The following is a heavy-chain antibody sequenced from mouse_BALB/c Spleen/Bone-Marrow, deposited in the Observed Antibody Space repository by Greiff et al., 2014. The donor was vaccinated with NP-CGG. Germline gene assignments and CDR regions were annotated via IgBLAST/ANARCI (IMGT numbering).Heavy chain of an antibody. CDR1: GCTFTSYW. J-gene: IGHJ2*01. V-gene: IGHV1-7*01. CDR3: ARGATVVARYFDS. CDR2: INPSTGYT. D-gene: IGHD1-1*01. Sequence: VKLMESGAELAKPGASVMMSCKASGCTFTSYWMHWVKQRPGQALEWIGYINPSTGYTEFNQKFKDKATLTADKSSSTAYMHLSSLTSEDSAVYYCARGATVVARYFDSWGQGTTLTVSS.